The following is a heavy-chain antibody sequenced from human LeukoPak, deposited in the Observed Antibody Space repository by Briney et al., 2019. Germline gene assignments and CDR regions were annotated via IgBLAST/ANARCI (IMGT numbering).Heavy chain of an antibody. J-gene: IGHJ4*02. CDR1: GFTFSNAW. D-gene: IGHD2-2*01. CDR2: IKSKTDGGTT. Sequence: PGGSLRLSCAASGFTFSNAWMSWVRQAPGKGLESVGRIKSKTDGGTTDYAAPVKGRFTISRDDSKNTLYLQMKSLKTEDTAVYYCTTDRFIVVVPAGFPNSKAVGSVWRYFDYWGQGTLVTVSS. CDR3: TTDRFIVVVPAGFPNSKAVGSVWRYFDY. V-gene: IGHV3-15*01.